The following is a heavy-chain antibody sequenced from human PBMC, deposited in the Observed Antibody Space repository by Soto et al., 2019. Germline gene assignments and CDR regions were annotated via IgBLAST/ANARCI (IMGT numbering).Heavy chain of an antibody. V-gene: IGHV3-74*01. CDR1: GFTFRYYW. CDR3: ARGDRGAFDL. CDR2: IHSDGSST. J-gene: IGHJ3*01. D-gene: IGHD1-26*01. Sequence: EVQLVESGGGLVQPGESLRLACAASGFTFRYYWMHWVRQAPGKGLVWVSRIHSDGSSTTYADSVKGRFTISRDNARNTEYLQINSLRVEDTAVYYCARGDRGAFDLWGQGTVVTVS.